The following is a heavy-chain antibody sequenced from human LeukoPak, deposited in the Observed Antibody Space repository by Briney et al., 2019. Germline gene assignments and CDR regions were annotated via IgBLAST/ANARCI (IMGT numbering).Heavy chain of an antibody. V-gene: IGHV4-31*03. Sequence: PSQTLSLTCTVSGGSISSGGYYWSWIRQHPGKGLEWIGYIYYSGSTYYNPSLKSRVTISVDTSKNQFSLKLSSVTAADTAAYYCARGGTTVTGFDPWGQGTLVTVSS. CDR1: GGSISSGGYY. CDR2: IYYSGST. CDR3: ARGGTTVTGFDP. J-gene: IGHJ5*02. D-gene: IGHD4-17*01.